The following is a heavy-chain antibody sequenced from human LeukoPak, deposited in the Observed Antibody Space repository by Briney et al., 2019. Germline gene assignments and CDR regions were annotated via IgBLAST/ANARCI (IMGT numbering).Heavy chain of an antibody. CDR3: ARHQGYYGSGSYYDY. J-gene: IGHJ4*02. Sequence: KASETLSLTCTVSGGSISSSSYYWGWIRQPPGKGLEWIGSIYYSGSTYYNPSLKSRVTISVDTSKNQFSLKLSSVTAADTAVYYCARHQGYYGSGSYYDYWGQGTLVTVSS. CDR1: GGSISSSSYY. V-gene: IGHV4-39*01. D-gene: IGHD3-10*01. CDR2: IYYSGST.